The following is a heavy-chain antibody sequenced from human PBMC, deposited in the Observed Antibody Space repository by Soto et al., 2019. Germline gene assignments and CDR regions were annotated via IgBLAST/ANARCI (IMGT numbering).Heavy chain of an antibody. CDR2: IKQDGSEK. V-gene: IGHV3-7*01. Sequence: ESGGGLVQPGGSLRLSCAASGFTFSSYWMSWVRQAPGKGLEWVANIKQDGSEKYYVDSVKGRFTISRDNAKNSLYLQMNSLRAEDTAVYYCARSPGVVVAAGADYWGQGTLVTVSS. J-gene: IGHJ4*02. CDR1: GFTFSSYW. D-gene: IGHD2-15*01. CDR3: ARSPGVVVAAGADY.